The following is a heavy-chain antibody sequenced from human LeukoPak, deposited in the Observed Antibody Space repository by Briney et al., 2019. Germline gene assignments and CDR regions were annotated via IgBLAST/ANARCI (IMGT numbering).Heavy chain of an antibody. D-gene: IGHD1-26*01. Sequence: SETLSLTCIVSGGSIRSYYWSWIRQPPGQGLEWIGYIHYSGSTEYNPSLKSRVTISVDRSKNQFSLKLSSVTAADTAVYYCARVPPQWGSFDYWGQGTLVTVSS. CDR1: GGSIRSYY. J-gene: IGHJ4*02. CDR2: IHYSGST. CDR3: ARVPPQWGSFDY. V-gene: IGHV4-59*12.